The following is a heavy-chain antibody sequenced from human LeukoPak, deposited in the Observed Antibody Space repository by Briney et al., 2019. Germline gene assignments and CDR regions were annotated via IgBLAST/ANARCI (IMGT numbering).Heavy chain of an antibody. CDR1: GXTFSDHY. V-gene: IGHV3-53*04. CDR2: IYSGGST. Sequence: PGGSLRLSCAASGXTFSDHYMSWVRQAPGKGLEWVSVIYSGGSTYYADSVKGRFTISRHNSKNTLYLQMNSLGAEDTAVYYCARVRYSSSLDYWGQGTLVTVSS. J-gene: IGHJ4*02. CDR3: ARVRYSSSLDY. D-gene: IGHD6-6*01.